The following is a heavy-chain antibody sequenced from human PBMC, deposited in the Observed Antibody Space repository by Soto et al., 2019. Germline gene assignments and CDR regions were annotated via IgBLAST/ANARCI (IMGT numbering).Heavy chain of an antibody. D-gene: IGHD3-9*01. V-gene: IGHV1-18*01. CDR2: ISAYNGNT. Sequence: ASVKVSCKASGYTFTTYYISWVLQAPGQGLEWMGWISAYNGNTNYAQNLQGRVTMTTDTSTNTAYMELRSLRSDDTAVYYCARERRRPYYDILTGYYPFDYWGQGTLVTVSS. CDR3: ARERRRPYYDILTGYYPFDY. CDR1: GYTFTTYY. J-gene: IGHJ4*02.